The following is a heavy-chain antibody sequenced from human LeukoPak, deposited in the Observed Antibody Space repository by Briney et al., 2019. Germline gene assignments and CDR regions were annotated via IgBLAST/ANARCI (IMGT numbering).Heavy chain of an antibody. V-gene: IGHV6-1*01. J-gene: IGHJ3*02. CDR3: ARDPAYSSDWTKNAFDI. CDR2: TYYRSKWYN. D-gene: IGHD6-19*01. Sequence: SQTLSLTCVISGDSVSSNSVTWNWIRQSPSRGLEWLGRTYYRSKWYNNFVVSMKSRITINPDTSKNQFSLQLNSATPEDTAVYYCARDPAYSSDWTKNAFDIWGQGTVVTVSS. CDR1: GDSVSSNSVT.